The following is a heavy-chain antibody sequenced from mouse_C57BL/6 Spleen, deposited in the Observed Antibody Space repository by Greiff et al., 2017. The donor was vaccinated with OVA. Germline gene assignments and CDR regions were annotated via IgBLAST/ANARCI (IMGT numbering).Heavy chain of an antibody. Sequence: QVQLQQPGAELVRPGTSVKLSCKASGYTFTSYWMHWVKQRPGQGLAWIGVIDPSDSYTNYNQKFKGKATLTVDTSSSTAYMQLSSLTSEDSAVYYCARGHWQGAMDYWGQGTSVTVSS. CDR2: IDPSDSYT. CDR1: GYTFTSYW. CDR3: ARGHWQGAMDY. V-gene: IGHV1-59*01. J-gene: IGHJ4*01. D-gene: IGHD6-1*01.